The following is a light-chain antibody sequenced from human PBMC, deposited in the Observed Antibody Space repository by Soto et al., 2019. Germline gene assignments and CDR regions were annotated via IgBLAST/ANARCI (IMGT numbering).Light chain of an antibody. CDR2: KAS. CDR1: QSISSW. V-gene: IGKV1-5*03. CDR3: QQYDSYPLT. Sequence: DIQMTQSPSTLSASVGDRVAITCRASQSISSWLAWYQQKPGKAPNLLIYKASSLESGVPSRFSGSGSGTEVTLTVSSLQPDDFATYYCQQYDSYPLTCGGGTKGEIK. J-gene: IGKJ4*01.